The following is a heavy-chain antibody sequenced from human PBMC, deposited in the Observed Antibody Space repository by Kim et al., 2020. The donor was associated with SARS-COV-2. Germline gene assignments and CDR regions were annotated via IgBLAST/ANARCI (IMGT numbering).Heavy chain of an antibody. Sequence: GGSLRLSCAASGFTFDDYAMHWVRQAPGKGLEWVSGISWNSGSIGYADSVKGRFTISRDNAKNSLYLQMNSLRAEDTALYYWAKDMSSSVWTGFDPWGQGTLVTVSS. V-gene: IGHV3-9*01. CDR2: ISWNSGSI. CDR1: GFTFDDYA. CDR3: AKDMSSSVWTGFDP. D-gene: IGHD3-16*01. J-gene: IGHJ5*02.